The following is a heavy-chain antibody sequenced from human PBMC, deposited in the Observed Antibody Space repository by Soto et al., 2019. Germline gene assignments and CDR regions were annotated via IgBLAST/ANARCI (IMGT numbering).Heavy chain of an antibody. CDR3: AKDRRDGEYNSVYDF. D-gene: IGHD4-17*01. J-gene: IGHJ4*02. V-gene: IGHV3-30*18. Sequence: QVQLAESGGGVVQPGRSLRLSCIGSGFRFSDYGMHWVRQAPGKGLEWVAMMSFDGTYKYSADSVKGRFIISRDNSKYTLFLQMNSLRAGDTAVYYCAKDRRDGEYNSVYDFWGQGTLVTVSS. CDR1: GFRFSDYG. CDR2: MSFDGTYK.